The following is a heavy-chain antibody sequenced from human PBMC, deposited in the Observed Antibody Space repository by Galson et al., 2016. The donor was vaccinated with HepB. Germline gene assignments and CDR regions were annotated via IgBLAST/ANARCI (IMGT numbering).Heavy chain of an antibody. CDR1: GFSLSTSEVC. Sequence: PALVNPTQTLTLPCTFSGFSLSTSEVCVSWIRQPPGRSREWLALIDWADVNYYSPSLRTRLTISHDSSKNQLVLTMFNMDHVDTATYYCARIRCGGYYFSYFDPWGQGTLVTVSS. V-gene: IGHV2-70*01. D-gene: IGHD3-3*01. CDR3: ARIRCGGYYFSYFDP. J-gene: IGHJ5*02. CDR2: IDWADVN.